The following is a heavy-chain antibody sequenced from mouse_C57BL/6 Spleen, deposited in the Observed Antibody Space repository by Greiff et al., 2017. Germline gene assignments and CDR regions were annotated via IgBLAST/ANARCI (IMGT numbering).Heavy chain of an antibody. J-gene: IGHJ1*03. Sequence: EVQLVESGGGLVKPGGSLKLSCAASGFTFSDYGMHWVRQAPEKGLEWVAYISSGSSTIYYADTVKGRVTISRDNAKNTLFLQMTSLRSADTAMYYCASSSTAWYFDVWGTGTTVTFSS. V-gene: IGHV5-17*01. D-gene: IGHD1-2*01. CDR3: ASSSTAWYFDV. CDR1: GFTFSDYG. CDR2: ISSGSSTI.